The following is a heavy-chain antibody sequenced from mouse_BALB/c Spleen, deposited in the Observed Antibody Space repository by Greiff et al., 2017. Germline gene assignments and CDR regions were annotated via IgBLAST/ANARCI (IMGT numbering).Heavy chain of an antibody. CDR3: TRSIYDGYYGAMDY. D-gene: IGHD2-3*01. J-gene: IGHJ4*01. CDR1: GYTFTSYW. CDR2: IYPSDSYT. Sequence: QVQLQQPGAELVRPGASVKLSCKASGYTFTSYWINWVKQRPGQGLEWIGNIYPSDSYTNYNQKFKDKATLTVDKSSSTAYMQLSSPTSEDSAVYYCTRSIYDGYYGAMDYWGQGTSVTVSS. V-gene: IGHV1-69*02.